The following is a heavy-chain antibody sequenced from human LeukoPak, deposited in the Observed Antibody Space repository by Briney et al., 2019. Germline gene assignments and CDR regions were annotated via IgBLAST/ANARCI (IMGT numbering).Heavy chain of an antibody. J-gene: IGHJ4*02. D-gene: IGHD6-19*01. CDR3: ARDRVYGRIAVAGSRAYYFDY. Sequence: SETLSLTCTVSGGSTSSYYWSWIRQPAGKGLEWIGRIYTSGSTNYNPSLKSRVTMSVDTSKNQFSLKLSSVTAADTAVYYCARDRVYGRIAVAGSRAYYFDYWGQGTLVTVSS. CDR1: GGSTSSYY. CDR2: IYTSGST. V-gene: IGHV4-4*07.